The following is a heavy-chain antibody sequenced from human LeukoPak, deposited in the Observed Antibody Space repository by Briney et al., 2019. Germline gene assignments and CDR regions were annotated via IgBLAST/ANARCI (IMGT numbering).Heavy chain of an antibody. CDR1: GFTFSSYG. J-gene: IGHJ4*02. V-gene: IGHV3-30*02. CDR2: IRYDGNKK. D-gene: IGHD3-10*01. CDR3: AKDRGYYFDY. Sequence: GGSLRLSCAASGFTFSSYGMHWVRQAPGKGLEWVAFIRYDGNKKYYADSVKGRFTISRDNSKNTLYLQMNSLRAEDTAVYYCAKDRGYYFDYWGQGTLVTVSS.